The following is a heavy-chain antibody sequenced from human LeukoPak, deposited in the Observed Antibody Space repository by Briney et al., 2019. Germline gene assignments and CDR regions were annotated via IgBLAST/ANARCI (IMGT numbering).Heavy chain of an antibody. D-gene: IGHD2-15*01. Sequence: SVKVSCKASVGTFSSYAISWVRQAPGQGLEWMGRIIPILGIANYAQKFQGRVTITADKSTSTAYMELSSLRSEDTAVYYCARGSGVGCSGGSCYPGPWGQGTPVTVSS. CDR1: VGTFSSYA. CDR2: IIPILGIA. V-gene: IGHV1-69*04. CDR3: ARGSGVGCSGGSCYPGP. J-gene: IGHJ5*02.